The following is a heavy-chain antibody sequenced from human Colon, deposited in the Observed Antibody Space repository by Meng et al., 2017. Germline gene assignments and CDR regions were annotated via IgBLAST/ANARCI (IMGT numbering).Heavy chain of an antibody. J-gene: IGHJ4*02. V-gene: IGHV4-34*01. CDR1: GGSFSGYY. Sequence: QVQLQQWGAGLLKPSQTLSLTCAVYGGSFSGYYWSWIRQPPGKGLEWIGEINHSGSTNYNPSLKSRVTISVDTSKNQFSLKLSSVTAADTTVYYCTTLYGDSISWGQGTLVTVSS. CDR3: TTLYGDSIS. CDR2: INHSGST. D-gene: IGHD4-17*01.